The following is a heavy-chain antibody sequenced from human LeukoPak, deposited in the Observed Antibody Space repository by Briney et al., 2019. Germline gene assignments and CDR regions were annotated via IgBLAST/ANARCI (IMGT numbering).Heavy chain of an antibody. Sequence: GGSLRLSCAASGFTFSSYTMNWVRQAPGKGLEWVSSISSSSSYINYADSVKGRFTISRDNSKNTLYLQMNSLRVEDTAVYYCAKVQLERRELLPNFDYWGQGTLVTVSS. V-gene: IGHV3-21*01. CDR1: GFTFSSYT. D-gene: IGHD1-1*01. CDR3: AKVQLERRELLPNFDY. CDR2: ISSSSSYI. J-gene: IGHJ4*02.